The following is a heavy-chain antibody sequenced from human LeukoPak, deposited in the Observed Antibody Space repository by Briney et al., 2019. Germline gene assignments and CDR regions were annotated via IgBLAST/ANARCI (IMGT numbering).Heavy chain of an antibody. CDR3: ASTYCSSTSCYTEALDY. CDR2: ISAYNGNT. J-gene: IGHJ4*02. Sequence: GASVKVSCKASGYTFTSYGISWVRQAPGQGLEWMGWISAYNGNTNYAQKLQGRVTMTTDTSTSTAYMELRSLRSDDTAVYYCASTYCSSTSCYTEALDYWGQGTLVTVSS. V-gene: IGHV1-18*01. D-gene: IGHD2-2*02. CDR1: GYTFTSYG.